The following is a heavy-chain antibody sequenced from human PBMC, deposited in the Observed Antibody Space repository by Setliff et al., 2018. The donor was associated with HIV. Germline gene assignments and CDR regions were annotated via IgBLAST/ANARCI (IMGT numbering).Heavy chain of an antibody. CDR2: IYPGDSET. CDR3: ARQGDYHILTGYYSGPHDAFDI. V-gene: IGHV5-51*01. D-gene: IGHD3-9*01. Sequence: PGESLKISCKGSGYGFTSYWIGWVRQMPVKGLEWMGIIYPGDSETRYSPSFQGQVTISADKSISTAYLQWSSLKASDTAMYYCARQGDYHILTGYYSGPHDAFDIWGQGTMVTVSS. CDR1: GYGFTSYW. J-gene: IGHJ3*02.